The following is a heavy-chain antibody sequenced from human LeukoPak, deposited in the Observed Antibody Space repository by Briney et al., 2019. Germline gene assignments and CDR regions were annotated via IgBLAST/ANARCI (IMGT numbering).Heavy chain of an antibody. D-gene: IGHD1-26*01. J-gene: IGHJ1*01. Sequence: GGSLILSCAASGFSLSNAWMSWVRQAAGPGPQSVGRIKSKTDGGTTDYAAPVKGRFTISRDDSKNTLYLQMNSLKTEDTAVYYCAREGGSYYRAYFQHWGQGTLVTVSS. CDR2: IKSKTDGGTT. V-gene: IGHV3-15*01. CDR1: GFSLSNAW. CDR3: AREGGSYYRAYFQH.